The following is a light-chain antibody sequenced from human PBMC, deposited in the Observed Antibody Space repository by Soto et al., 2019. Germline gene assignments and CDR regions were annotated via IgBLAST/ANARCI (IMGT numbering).Light chain of an antibody. CDR3: QQYGSSPPT. J-gene: IGKJ1*01. CDR1: QSVGIY. Sequence: EIVLTQSPATLSLSPGERATLSCRASQSVGIYLAWYQQKPGQAPRLLIFDASNRATGIPDRFSGSGSGTDFTLTINRLEPEDFALYYCQQYGSSPPTFGQGTKVDNK. CDR2: DAS. V-gene: IGKV3-20*01.